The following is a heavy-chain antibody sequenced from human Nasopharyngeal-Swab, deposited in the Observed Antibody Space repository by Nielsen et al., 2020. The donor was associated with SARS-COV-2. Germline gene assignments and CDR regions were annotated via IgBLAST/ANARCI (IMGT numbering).Heavy chain of an antibody. CDR1: GYTFSNYA. CDR3: ATWMTAHFDY. Sequence: GESPKISCTGSGYTFSNYAISWVRQAPGQGLEWVSTVDYDGVRTHYADSVEGRFIISRDNSKNTVYLQIKSLGVEDAAVYYCATWMTAHFDYWGQGTLVT. D-gene: IGHD5-18*01. CDR2: VDYDGVRT. J-gene: IGHJ4*02. V-gene: IGHV3-23*01.